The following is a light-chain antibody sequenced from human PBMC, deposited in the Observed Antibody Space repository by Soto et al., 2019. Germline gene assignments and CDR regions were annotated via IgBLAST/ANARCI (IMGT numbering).Light chain of an antibody. CDR2: EVT. CDR3: ASYSGNNNFVL. CDR1: SSDVGAYNY. J-gene: IGLJ2*01. V-gene: IGLV2-8*01. Sequence: QSALAQPPSASGSPGQSVTISCTGTSSDVGAYNYVSWYQQHPGKAPKLVIYEVTERPSGVPERFSGSTSGSTASLTVSGLQAEDEALDYCASYSGNNNFVLFGGGTKLTVL.